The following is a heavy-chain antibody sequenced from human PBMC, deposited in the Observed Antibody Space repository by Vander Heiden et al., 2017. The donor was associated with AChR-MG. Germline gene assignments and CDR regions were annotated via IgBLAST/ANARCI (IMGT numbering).Heavy chain of an antibody. J-gene: IGHJ4*02. Sequence: QVQLVESGGGVVQPGRSLRLSCAASGFTFSSYGMHWVRQAPGKGLEWVAVISYDGSNKYYADSVKGRFTISRNNSKNTLYLQMNSLRAEDTAVYYCAKDPGGGDSSGYYLDYWGQGTLVTVSS. CDR1: GFTFSSYG. CDR3: AKDPGGGDSSGYYLDY. CDR2: ISYDGSNK. V-gene: IGHV3-30*18. D-gene: IGHD3-22*01.